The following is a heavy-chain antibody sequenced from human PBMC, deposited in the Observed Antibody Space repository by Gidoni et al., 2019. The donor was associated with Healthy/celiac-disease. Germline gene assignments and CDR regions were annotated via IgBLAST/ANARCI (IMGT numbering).Heavy chain of an antibody. J-gene: IGHJ6*03. V-gene: IGHV4-4*07. CDR2: IYTSGCT. Sequence: QVQLQESGPGLVKPSETLSLTCTVSGGSISRYSWSWIRQPAGKGLEWIGRIYTSGCTNYNPSLKGRVTVSVDTSKNQFSLKLSSVTAADTAVYYCAREGATRDYMDVWGKGTTVTVSS. CDR1: GGSISRYS. D-gene: IGHD5-12*01. CDR3: AREGATRDYMDV.